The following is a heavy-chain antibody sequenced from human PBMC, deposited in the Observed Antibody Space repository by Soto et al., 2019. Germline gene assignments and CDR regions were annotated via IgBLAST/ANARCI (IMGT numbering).Heavy chain of an antibody. D-gene: IGHD1-1*01. Sequence: QVQLVQSGAEEKQPGASVKVSCKASGYTFTSYAMHWVRQAPGQRLEWMGWINAGNGNTKYSQKFQGRVTITRDTSSSTAKMELSSLRSEDTAVYYCASANWNGEYDYYYGMDVWGQGTTVTVSS. V-gene: IGHV1-3*05. J-gene: IGHJ6*02. CDR2: INAGNGNT. CDR3: ASANWNGEYDYYYGMDV. CDR1: GYTFTSYA.